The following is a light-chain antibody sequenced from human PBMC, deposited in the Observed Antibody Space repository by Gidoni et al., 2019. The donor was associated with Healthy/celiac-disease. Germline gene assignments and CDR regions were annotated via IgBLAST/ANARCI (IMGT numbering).Light chain of an antibody. CDR1: QSVSSRY. J-gene: IGKJ1*01. CDR3: QQYGSSPPWT. V-gene: IGKV3-20*01. CDR2: GAS. Sequence: EIVLTQSPGTLSLSPGERATLSCRASQSVSSRYLAWYQQKPGQAPRLLIYGASSRATGIPDRFSGSESGTDLTLTISRLEPKDFAVYYCQQYGSSPPWTFGPXTKVEIK.